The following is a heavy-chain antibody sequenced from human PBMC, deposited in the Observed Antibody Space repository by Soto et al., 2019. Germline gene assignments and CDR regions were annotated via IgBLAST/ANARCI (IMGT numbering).Heavy chain of an antibody. CDR2: IIPILGIA. J-gene: IGHJ6*03. V-gene: IGHV1-69*02. D-gene: IGHD2-2*01. Sequence: QVQLVQSGAEVKKPGSSVKVSCKASGGTFSSYTISWVRQAPGHGLEWMGRIIPILGIANYAQKFQGRVTITADKPTSTPYMELSSLRAEDTAVSYLATDFERALPCSSISTRVYNYYYMDLSGKGATVTVSS. CDR3: ATDFERALPCSSISTRVYNYYYMDL. CDR1: GGTFSSYT.